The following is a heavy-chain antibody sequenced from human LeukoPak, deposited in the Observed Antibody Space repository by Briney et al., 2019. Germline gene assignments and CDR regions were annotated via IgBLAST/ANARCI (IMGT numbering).Heavy chain of an antibody. CDR1: GFTFSSYG. V-gene: IGHV3-30*03. J-gene: IGHJ5*02. D-gene: IGHD6-19*01. CDR2: ISYDGSNK. CDR3: ARTLYSSGPPPSRWFDP. Sequence: GGSLRLSCAASGFTFSSYGMHWVRQAPGKGLEWVAVISYDGSNKYYADSVKGRFTISRDNSKNTLYLQMNSLRAEDTAVYYCARTLYSSGPPPSRWFDPWGQGTLVTVSS.